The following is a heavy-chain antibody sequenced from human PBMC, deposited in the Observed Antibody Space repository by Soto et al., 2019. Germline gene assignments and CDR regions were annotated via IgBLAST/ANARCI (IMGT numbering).Heavy chain of an antibody. V-gene: IGHV3-13*05. D-gene: IGHD1-26*01. Sequence: PGGSLRLSCAASGFTFSSYDMHWVRQATGKGLEWVSAIGTAGDPYYPGSVKGRSTISRENAKNSLYLQMNSLRAGDTAVYYCARGGGGSYFNYYYYGMDVWGQGTTVTVSS. CDR1: GFTFSSYD. CDR2: IGTAGDP. J-gene: IGHJ6*02. CDR3: ARGGGGSYFNYYYYGMDV.